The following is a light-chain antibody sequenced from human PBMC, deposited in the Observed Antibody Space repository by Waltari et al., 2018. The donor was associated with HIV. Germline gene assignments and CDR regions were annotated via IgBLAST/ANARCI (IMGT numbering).Light chain of an antibody. V-gene: IGKV1-16*02. J-gene: IGKJ5*01. CDR1: TDTGNY. Sequence: DIQMTKSPCPLSASVGDRVTINCRARTDTGNYLLRVQQKLGEVPNSLLYAASSLPRGVPSNFRGRGSGTDFTLTIDTLHSDNSATYYCQQYKSYPLTFGQGTRLEIK. CDR3: QQYKSYPLT. CDR2: AAS.